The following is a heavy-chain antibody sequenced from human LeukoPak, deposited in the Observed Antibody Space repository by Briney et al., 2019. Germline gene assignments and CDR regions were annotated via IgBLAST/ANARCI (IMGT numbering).Heavy chain of an antibody. CDR3: ARHSPSSGRYSAEFDP. Sequence: GESLKISCKGSGYKFTTYWIGWVRQMPGKGLEWMGIINPDDSDSRYSPSFQGQVIMSVDKSVNTACLQWRSLKASDTAVYYCARHSPSSGRYSAEFDPWGQGTLVTVSS. V-gene: IGHV5-51*01. CDR2: INPDDSDS. J-gene: IGHJ5*02. CDR1: GYKFTTYW. D-gene: IGHD3-10*01.